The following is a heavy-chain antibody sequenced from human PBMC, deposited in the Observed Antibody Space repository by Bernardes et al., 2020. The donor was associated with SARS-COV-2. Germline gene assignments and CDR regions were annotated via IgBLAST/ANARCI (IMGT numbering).Heavy chain of an antibody. J-gene: IGHJ6*02. Sequence: GGSLRLSCVASDVTFSSHEMNWIRQAPGTGLEWLAYISSSGSVTHYADRVKGRFGVSRDNSEKSMYLQMNSLRDEDTGVYFCARGFLYYYGSEFGPAGMDFWGQGTTVIVSS. D-gene: IGHD3-10*01. CDR3: ARGFLYYYGSEFGPAGMDF. CDR1: DVTFSSHE. V-gene: IGHV3-48*03. CDR2: ISSSGSVT.